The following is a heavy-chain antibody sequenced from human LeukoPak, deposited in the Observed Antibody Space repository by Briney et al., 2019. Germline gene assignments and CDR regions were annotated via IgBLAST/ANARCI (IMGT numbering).Heavy chain of an antibody. J-gene: IGHJ4*02. CDR1: GFPFSSYA. CDR3: AKYLAAGKFYFDY. D-gene: IGHD6-13*01. V-gene: IGHV3-23*01. CDR2: IGATGGDL. Sequence: PGGSLRLSCAASGFPFSSYAMTWVRQAPGKELEWVSAIGATGGDLYYADSVKGRFTISRDNSKNTLYLQIHSLRAEDTAIYYCAKYLAAGKFYFDYWGQGTLVTVSS.